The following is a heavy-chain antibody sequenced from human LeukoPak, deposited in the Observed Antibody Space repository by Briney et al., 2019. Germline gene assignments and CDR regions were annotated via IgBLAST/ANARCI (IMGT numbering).Heavy chain of an antibody. CDR3: ARVRGGY. CDR2: LNADGNSI. V-gene: IGHV3-74*01. J-gene: IGHJ4*02. Sequence: PGGSLRLSCGASGFTFSNYWMHWVRQAPGKGLVWVSRLNADGNSITYADSVRGRFTISRDNAKNTLYLQMNSLRAEDTAVYYCARVRGGYWGQGTLVTVSS. CDR1: GFTFSNYW. D-gene: IGHD3-10*01.